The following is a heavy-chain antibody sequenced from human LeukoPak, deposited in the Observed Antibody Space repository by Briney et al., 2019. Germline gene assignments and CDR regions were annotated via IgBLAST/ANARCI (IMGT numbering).Heavy chain of an antibody. V-gene: IGHV1-18*01. CDR3: ARDWWGYDVLTGDNWFDP. D-gene: IGHD3-9*01. CDR1: GYPFTTYG. CDR2: ISTYNGDT. J-gene: IGHJ5*02. Sequence: ASVKVSCKASGYPFTTYGITWVRQAPGQGLEWMGWISTYNGDTNYAQKFQGRVTMTTDTSTSTACIELRSLTSDDTAAYYCARDWWGYDVLTGDNWFDPWGQGTLVTVSS.